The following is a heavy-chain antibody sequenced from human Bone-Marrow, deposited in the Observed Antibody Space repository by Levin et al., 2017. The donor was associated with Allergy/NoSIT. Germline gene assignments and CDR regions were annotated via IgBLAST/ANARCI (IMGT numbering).Heavy chain of an antibody. D-gene: IGHD3-10*01. CDR3: ARGLGDITMDRENIVHTAKFDS. Sequence: PSETLSLTCTVAGGSISRDDDFWSWIRQPPGKGLEYLGYIYYSGSTYYNPSLNSRATISLDTSKTQFSLNLSSVTAADTAVDYCARGLGDITMDRENIVHTAKFDSWGQGILVTVSS. V-gene: IGHV4-30-4*01. J-gene: IGHJ4*02. CDR1: GGSISRDDDF. CDR2: IYYSGST.